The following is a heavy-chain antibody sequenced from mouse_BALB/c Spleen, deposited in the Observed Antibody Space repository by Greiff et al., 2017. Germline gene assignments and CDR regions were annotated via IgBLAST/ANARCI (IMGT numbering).Heavy chain of an antibody. CDR2: IDPANGNT. CDR1: GFNIKDTY. D-gene: IGHD2-1*01. V-gene: IGHV14-3*02. Sequence: EVMLVESGAELMKPGASVKISCTASGFNIKDTYMHWVKQRPEQGLEWIGRIDPANGNTKYDPKFQGKATITADTSSNTAYLQLSSLTSEDTAVYYCASGNYGYAMDYWGQGTSVTVSS. J-gene: IGHJ4*01. CDR3: ASGNYGYAMDY.